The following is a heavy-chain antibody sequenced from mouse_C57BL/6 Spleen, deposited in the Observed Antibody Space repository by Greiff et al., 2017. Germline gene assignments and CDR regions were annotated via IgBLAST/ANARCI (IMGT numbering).Heavy chain of an antibody. CDR2: INPGSGGT. V-gene: IGHV1-54*01. J-gene: IGHJ2*01. Sequence: VQLQQSGAELVRPGTSVKVSCKASGYAFTNYLIEWVKQRPGQGLEWIGVINPGSGGTNYNEKFKGKATLTADKSSSTAYMQLSSLTSEDSAVYFCARSGWYYGSKDYWGQGTTLTVSS. CDR3: ARSGWYYGSKDY. D-gene: IGHD1-1*01. CDR1: GYAFTNYL.